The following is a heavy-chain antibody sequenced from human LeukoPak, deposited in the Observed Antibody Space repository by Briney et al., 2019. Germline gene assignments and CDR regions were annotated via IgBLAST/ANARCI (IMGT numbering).Heavy chain of an antibody. J-gene: IGHJ4*02. CDR2: IYHTGVT. Sequence: PSETLSLTCSVSADSTSSTAYYWGWIRQPPGKGLERIGSIYHTGVTYYSPSLKSRVTISVHTSKNQFSLNLVSVTAADTAMYYCARRSFCGGDCLWLDSWGRGTLVTVSS. CDR3: ARRSFCGGDCLWLDS. V-gene: IGHV4-39*01. CDR1: ADSTSSTAYY. D-gene: IGHD2-21*02.